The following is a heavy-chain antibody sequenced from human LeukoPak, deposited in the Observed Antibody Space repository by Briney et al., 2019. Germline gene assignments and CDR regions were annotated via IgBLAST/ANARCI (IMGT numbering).Heavy chain of an antibody. CDR1: GFTFSSYE. D-gene: IGHD2-21*01. V-gene: IGHV3-48*03. Sequence: GGSLRLSCAASGFTFSSYEMNWVRQAPGKGLEWVSYISSSGSTIYYADSVKGRFTISRDNAKNSLYLQMNSLRDEDTAVYYCARTGIGVGGAFDIWGQGTMVTVSS. CDR3: ARTGIGVGGAFDI. CDR2: ISSSGSTI. J-gene: IGHJ3*02.